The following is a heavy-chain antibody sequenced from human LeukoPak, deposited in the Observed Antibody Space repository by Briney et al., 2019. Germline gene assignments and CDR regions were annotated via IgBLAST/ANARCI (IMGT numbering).Heavy chain of an antibody. V-gene: IGHV3-53*01. CDR1: GLTGSHNY. D-gene: IGHD4-17*01. J-gene: IGHJ5*02. CDR3: IVFGDSNH. Sequence: GGSLRLSCAASGLTGSHNYVSWVRQAPGKGLEWVSAIHTSGDTCYADSVKGRFTISRDTSKNTLYLQINSLRVEDTAVYYCIVFGDSNHWGQETLVTVSS. CDR2: IHTSGDT.